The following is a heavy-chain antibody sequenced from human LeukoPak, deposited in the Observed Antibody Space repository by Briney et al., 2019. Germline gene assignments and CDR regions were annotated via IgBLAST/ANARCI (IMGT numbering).Heavy chain of an antibody. CDR1: GGSFSGYY. CDR3: ARRKLLWFGEPLYFDY. V-gene: IGHV4-34*01. D-gene: IGHD3-10*01. CDR2: INHSGST. J-gene: IGHJ4*02. Sequence: SETLSLTCAVYGGSFSGYYWSWIRQPPGKGLEWIGEINHSGSTNYNPSLKSRVTISVDTSKNQFSLKLSSVTAADTAVYYCARRKLLWFGEPLYFDYWGQGTLVTVPS.